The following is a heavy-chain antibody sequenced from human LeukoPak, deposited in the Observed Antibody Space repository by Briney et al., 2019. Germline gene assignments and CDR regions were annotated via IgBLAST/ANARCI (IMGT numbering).Heavy chain of an antibody. CDR3: ARLERSSIAARSFDY. CDR1: GGSISSSNYY. V-gene: IGHV4-39*01. J-gene: IGHJ4*02. CDR2: TYYSGST. Sequence: SETLPLTCTVSGGSISSSNYYWGGLRQPPGKGLEGIGSTYYSGSTYYNPSLKSRVTISVDTSKNQFSLKLSSVTAADTAVYYCARLERSSIAARSFDYWGQGTLVTVSS. D-gene: IGHD6-6*01.